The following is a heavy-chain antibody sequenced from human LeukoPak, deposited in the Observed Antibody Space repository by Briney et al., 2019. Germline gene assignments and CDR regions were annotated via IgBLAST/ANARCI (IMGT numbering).Heavy chain of an antibody. J-gene: IGHJ4*02. CDR1: GGSISSSSYY. D-gene: IGHD2-2*01. V-gene: IGHV4-39*01. CDR2: IYYSGST. Sequence: SGPGLVKPSETLSLTCTVSGGSISSSSYYWGWIRQPPGKGLEWIGSIYYSGSTYYNPSLKSRVTISVDTSKNQFSLKLSSVAAADTAVYYCARLPCGSTSCYGGFDYRGQGTLVTVSS. CDR3: ARLPCGSTSCYGGFDY.